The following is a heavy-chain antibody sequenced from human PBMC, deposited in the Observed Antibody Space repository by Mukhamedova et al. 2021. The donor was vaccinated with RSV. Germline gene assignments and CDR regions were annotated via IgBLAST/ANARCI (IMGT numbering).Heavy chain of an antibody. CDR2: ISAYNGNT. V-gene: IGHV1-18*01. CDR3: AGEYSSSCSDY. D-gene: IGHD6-13*01. Sequence: GWMGWISAYNGNTNYAQKLQGRVTMTTDTSTSTAYMELRSLRSDDTAVYYCAGEYSSSCSDYWGQGTLVTVSS. J-gene: IGHJ4*02.